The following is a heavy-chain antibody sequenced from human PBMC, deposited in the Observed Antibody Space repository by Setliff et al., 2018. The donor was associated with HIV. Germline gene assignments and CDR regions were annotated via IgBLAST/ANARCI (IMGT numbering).Heavy chain of an antibody. V-gene: IGHV3-20*04. Sequence: RAGGSLRLSCAASGFTFISYAMNWVRQAPGKGLEWVCGINWNGGKADYADSVKGRSTISRDNAKNSLYLHMNSLRDDDTAMYYCARDGSGYNPPHWFDPWGQGTEVTVSS. CDR2: INWNGGKA. D-gene: IGHD6-25*01. CDR1: GFTFISYA. J-gene: IGHJ5*02. CDR3: ARDGSGYNPPHWFDP.